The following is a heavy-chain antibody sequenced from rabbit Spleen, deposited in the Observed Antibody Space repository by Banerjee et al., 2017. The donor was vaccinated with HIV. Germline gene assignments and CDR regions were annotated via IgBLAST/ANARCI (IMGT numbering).Heavy chain of an antibody. D-gene: IGHD8-1*01. J-gene: IGHJ6*01. Sequence: QEQLVESGGGLVKPGASLTLTCIASGVSFSGNSYICWVRQAPGKGLEWIACIDTGSSGDTYYASWAKGRFTISKASSTTVTLQMTSLTAADTATYFCARDTGTSFSTYGMDLWGQGTLV. V-gene: IGHV1S45*01. CDR3: ARDTGTSFSTYGMDL. CDR1: GVSFSGNSY. CDR2: IDTGSSGDT.